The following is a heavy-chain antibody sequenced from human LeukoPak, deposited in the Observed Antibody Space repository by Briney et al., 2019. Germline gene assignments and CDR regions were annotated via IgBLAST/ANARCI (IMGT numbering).Heavy chain of an antibody. V-gene: IGHV1-18*01. Sequence: ASVKVSRKASGYSFTDYGLCWVRQAPGQGLEWMGWISTYNDNRKYAQNLQGRVSMTTDTPTSTAHMELRNLKSDDTAVYFCARDNSGEAADISDAFDIWGQGTKVTVSS. J-gene: IGHJ3*02. D-gene: IGHD3-16*01. CDR3: ARDNSGEAADISDAFDI. CDR2: ISTYNDNR. CDR1: GYSFTDYG.